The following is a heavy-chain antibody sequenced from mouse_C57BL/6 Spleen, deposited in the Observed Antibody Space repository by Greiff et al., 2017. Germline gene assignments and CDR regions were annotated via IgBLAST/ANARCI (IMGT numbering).Heavy chain of an antibody. CDR1: GFSLSTFGMG. CDR2: IWWDDDK. Sequence: QVTLKVSGPGILQPSQTLSLTCSFSGFSLSTFGMGVGWIRQPSGKGLEWLAHIWWDDDKYYNPALKGRLTISKDTSKNQVFLKIANVDTADTATYYCARIASYYYGSSPYAMDYWGQGTSVTVSS. J-gene: IGHJ4*01. CDR3: ARIASYYYGSSPYAMDY. D-gene: IGHD1-1*01. V-gene: IGHV8-8*01.